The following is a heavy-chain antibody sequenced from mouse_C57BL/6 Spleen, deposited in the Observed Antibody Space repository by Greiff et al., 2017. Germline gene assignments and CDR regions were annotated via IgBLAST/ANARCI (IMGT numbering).Heavy chain of an antibody. CDR3: ASGSNPAWFAY. Sequence: QVQLKQPGAELVKPGASVKLSCKASGYTFTSYWMHWVKQRPGRGLEWIGRIDPNSGGTKYNEKFKSKATLTVDKPSSTAYMQLSSLTSEDSAVYYCASGSNPAWFAYWGQGTLVTVSA. CDR1: GYTFTSYW. J-gene: IGHJ3*01. CDR2: IDPNSGGT. D-gene: IGHD2-5*01. V-gene: IGHV1-72*01.